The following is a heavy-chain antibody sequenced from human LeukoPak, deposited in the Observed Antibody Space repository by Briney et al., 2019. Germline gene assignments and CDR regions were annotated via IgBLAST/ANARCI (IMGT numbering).Heavy chain of an antibody. CDR1: GVSISSSSYY. V-gene: IGHV4-39*01. D-gene: IGHD3-3*01. Sequence: SETLSLTCIVSGVSISSSSYYWGWIRQPPGKGLEWIGIIHYSGSTYYNPSLKSRVTISVDTSKNQFSLKLSSVTAADTAVYYCARIVLLKWSSGYMDVWGKGTTVTVSS. CDR2: IHYSGST. CDR3: ARIVLLKWSSGYMDV. J-gene: IGHJ6*03.